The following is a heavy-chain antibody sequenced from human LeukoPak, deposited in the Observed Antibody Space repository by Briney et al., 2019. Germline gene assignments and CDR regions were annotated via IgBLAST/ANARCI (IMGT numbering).Heavy chain of an antibody. D-gene: IGHD4-17*01. CDR3: ARSERMTDNGDYAFFDY. CDR2: IYSAGRT. Sequence: GGSLRLSCAASGFSVSNDYMSWVRQAPGKGLEWVSFIYSAGRTYYADSVRGRYTISRDNSKNTLYLQMNSLRAEDTALYYCARSERMTDNGDYAFFDYWGQGTLVTVSS. V-gene: IGHV3-53*01. CDR1: GFSVSNDY. J-gene: IGHJ4*02.